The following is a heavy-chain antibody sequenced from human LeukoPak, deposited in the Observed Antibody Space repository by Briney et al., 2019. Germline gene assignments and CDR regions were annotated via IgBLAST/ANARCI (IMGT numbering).Heavy chain of an antibody. CDR2: IYHTGST. CDR1: GGSISSSSYY. V-gene: IGHV4-39*01. J-gene: IGHJ4*02. Sequence: SETLSLTCTVSGGSISSSSYYWGWIRQPPGKGLEWIGSIYHTGSTYYNPSLKSRVTISVDTSKNQFSLKLSSVTAADTAVYFCARHRDVASLSLDYWGQGTLVTVSS. D-gene: IGHD5-24*01. CDR3: ARHRDVASLSLDY.